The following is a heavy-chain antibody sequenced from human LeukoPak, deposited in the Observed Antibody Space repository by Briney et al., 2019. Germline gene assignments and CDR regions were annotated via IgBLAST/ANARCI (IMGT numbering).Heavy chain of an antibody. Sequence: PSETLSLTCTVSGGSISSSSYYWGWIRQPPGKGLEWIGSIYYSGSTYYNPSLKSRVPISVDTSKNQFSLKLSSVTAADTAVYYCAKAEDSSGWYLRFLQWFDYWGQGTLVTVSS. V-gene: IGHV4-39*01. D-gene: IGHD6-19*01. CDR2: IYYSGST. CDR1: GGSISSSSYY. CDR3: AKAEDSSGWYLRFLQWFDY. J-gene: IGHJ4*02.